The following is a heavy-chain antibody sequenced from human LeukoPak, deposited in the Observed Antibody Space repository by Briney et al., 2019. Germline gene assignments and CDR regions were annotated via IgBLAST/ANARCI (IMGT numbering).Heavy chain of an antibody. CDR1: GFTFSSYG. V-gene: IGHV3-23*01. CDR2: ISGSGGST. Sequence: GGTLRLSCAASGFTFSSYGMSWVRQAPGKGLEWVSAISGSGGSTYYADSVKGRFTISRDNAKNSLYLQMNSLRAEDTAVYYCARVRNVDYWGQGNVDYWGQGTLVTVSS. D-gene: IGHD4-17*01. CDR3: ARVRNVDYWGQGNVDY. J-gene: IGHJ4*02.